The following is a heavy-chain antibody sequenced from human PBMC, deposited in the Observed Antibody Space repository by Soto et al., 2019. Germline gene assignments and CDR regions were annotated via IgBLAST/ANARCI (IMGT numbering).Heavy chain of an antibody. D-gene: IGHD3-22*01. CDR3: ARAGDSSGYYYYYYGMDV. Sequence: SSETLSLTCTVSGGSISSGDYYWSWIRQPPGKGLEWIGYIYYSGSTYYNPSLKSRVTISVDTSKKQFSLKLSSLTAADTAVYYCARAGDSSGYYYYYYGMDVWCQGTTVTVSS. CDR2: IYYSGST. CDR1: GGSISSGDYY. J-gene: IGHJ6*02. V-gene: IGHV4-30-4*01.